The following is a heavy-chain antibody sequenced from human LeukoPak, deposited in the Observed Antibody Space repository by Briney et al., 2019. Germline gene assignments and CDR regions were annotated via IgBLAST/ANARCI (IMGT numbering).Heavy chain of an antibody. V-gene: IGHV3-48*02. D-gene: IGHD3-10*01. J-gene: IGHJ4*02. CDR1: GFTFSRYS. CDR2: ISAGGSTM. Sequence: GGSLRFSCAASGFTFSRYSINWVRQAPGKGLEWISYISAGGSTMYYADSVKGRFTISRDNAKNALYLQVSSLRDEDTAVYYCARGEYDWGQGTLVTVS. CDR3: ARGEYD.